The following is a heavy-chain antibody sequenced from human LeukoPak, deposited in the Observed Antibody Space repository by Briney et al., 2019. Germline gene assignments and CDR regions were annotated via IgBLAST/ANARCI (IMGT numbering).Heavy chain of an antibody. CDR3: TQHSGTSGGYRFFY. Sequence: GGSLRLSCAASGFTFSSYAMSWVRQAPGKGLEWVSAITGSGASTYYADSVKGRFTISRDNSMNTLYLQMDSLRAEDTAVYYCTQHSGTSGGYRFFYWGQGTLVTVSS. D-gene: IGHD3-16*02. V-gene: IGHV3-23*01. CDR2: ITGSGAST. J-gene: IGHJ4*02. CDR1: GFTFSSYA.